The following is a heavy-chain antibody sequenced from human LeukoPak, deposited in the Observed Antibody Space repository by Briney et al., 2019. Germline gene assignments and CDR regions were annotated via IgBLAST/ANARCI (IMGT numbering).Heavy chain of an antibody. D-gene: IGHD3-9*01. CDR1: GGSISSYY. CDR3: ARESWYYDILTGFINWFDP. V-gene: IGHV4-59*01. J-gene: IGHJ5*02. CDR2: IYYSGST. Sequence: SETLSLTCTVSGGSISSYYWSWIRQPPGKGLEWIGYIYYSGSTSYNPSLKSRVTISVDTSKNQFSLKLSSVTAADTAVYYCARESWYYDILTGFINWFDPWGQGTLVTVSS.